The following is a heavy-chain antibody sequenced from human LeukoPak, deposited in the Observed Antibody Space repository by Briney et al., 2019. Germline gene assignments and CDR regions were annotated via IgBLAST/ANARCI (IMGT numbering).Heavy chain of an antibody. V-gene: IGHV1-2*02. Sequence: AASVKVSCKASGYTFTGYYMHWVRQAPGQGLEWMGWINPNSGGTNYAQKFQGRVTMTRDTSISTAYMELSRLRSDDTAVYYCARVLGRGVVCSFDPWGQGTLVTVSS. CDR3: ARVLGRGVVCSFDP. CDR1: GYTFTGYY. CDR2: INPNSGGT. J-gene: IGHJ5*02. D-gene: IGHD3-10*01.